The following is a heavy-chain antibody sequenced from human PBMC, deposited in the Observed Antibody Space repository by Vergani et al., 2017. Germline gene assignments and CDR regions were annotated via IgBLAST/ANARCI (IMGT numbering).Heavy chain of an antibody. D-gene: IGHD4-17*01. CDR2: IWYDGSNK. V-gene: IGHV3-33*01. CDR3: ARGDYGDYAEYFQH. Sequence: VQLVESGGGLVKPGRSLRLSCAASGFTFSSYGMHWVRQAPGKGLEWVAVIWYDGSNKYYADSVKGRFTISRDNSKNTLYLQMNSLRAEDTAVYYCARGDYGDYAEYFQHWGQGTLVTVSS. J-gene: IGHJ1*01. CDR1: GFTFSSYG.